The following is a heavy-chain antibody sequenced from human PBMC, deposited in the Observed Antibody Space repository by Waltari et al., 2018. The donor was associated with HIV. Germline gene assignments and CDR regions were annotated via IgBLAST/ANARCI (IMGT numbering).Heavy chain of an antibody. V-gene: IGHV1-2*02. CDR3: ATALDSSSSAGSIDY. Sequence: QVQMVQSGAEVKKPGASVKVSCKASGYTFTGYYMHWVRKAPGQGLEWMGWSNPISGGTYYAQQCQGRATRTRDTAISTAYMELRSLRSDATAVYYCATALDSSSSAGSIDYWGQGTLVTVSS. D-gene: IGHD6-6*01. CDR1: GYTFTGYY. J-gene: IGHJ4*02. CDR2: SNPISGGT.